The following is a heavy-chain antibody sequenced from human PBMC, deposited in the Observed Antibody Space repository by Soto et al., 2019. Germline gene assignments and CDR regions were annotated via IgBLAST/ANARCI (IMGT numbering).Heavy chain of an antibody. Sequence: GASVKVSCKASGYTFTSYGISWVRQAPGQGLEWMGWISAYNGNTNYAQKLQGRVTMTTDTSTSTAYMELRSLRSDDTAVYYCARGRAVAGTHYYYYMDVWGKGTTVTVSS. CDR2: ISAYNGNT. CDR3: ARGRAVAGTHYYYYMDV. CDR1: GYTFTSYG. J-gene: IGHJ6*03. V-gene: IGHV1-18*01. D-gene: IGHD6-19*01.